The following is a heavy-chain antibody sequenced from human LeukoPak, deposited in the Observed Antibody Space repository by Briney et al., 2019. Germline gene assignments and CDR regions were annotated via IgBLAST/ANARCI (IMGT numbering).Heavy chain of an antibody. J-gene: IGHJ4*02. Sequence: GGSLRLSCATSGFTLSSYSMNWVRQAPGKGLEWVSSISSSSSYIYYADSVKGRFTISRDNAKNSLYLQMNSLRAEDTAVYYCARDFPDIVVVPAAISIWGQGTLVTVSS. CDR3: ARDFPDIVVVPAAISI. V-gene: IGHV3-21*01. D-gene: IGHD2-2*01. CDR1: GFTLSSYS. CDR2: ISSSSSYI.